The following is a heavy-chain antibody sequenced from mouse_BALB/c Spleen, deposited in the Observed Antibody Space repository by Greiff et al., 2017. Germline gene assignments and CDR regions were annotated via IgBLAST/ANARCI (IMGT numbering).Heavy chain of an antibody. Sequence: QVQLQQSGPGLVAPSQSLSITCTVSGFSLTGYGVNWVRQPPGKGLEWLGMIWGDGSTDYNSALKSRLSISKDNSKSQVFLKMNSLQTDDTARYYCARTTVVDYYAMDYWGQGTSVTVSS. D-gene: IGHD1-1*01. V-gene: IGHV2-6-7*01. CDR3: ARTTVVDYYAMDY. J-gene: IGHJ4*01. CDR2: IWGDGST. CDR1: GFSLTGYG.